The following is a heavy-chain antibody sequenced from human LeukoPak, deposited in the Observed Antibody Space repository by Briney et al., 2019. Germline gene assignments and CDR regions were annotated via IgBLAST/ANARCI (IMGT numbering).Heavy chain of an antibody. CDR2: ISSSSSYT. CDR3: ARLSSVASQYYYGMDA. Sequence: GGSLRLSCAASGFTFSDYYMSWIRQAPGKGLEWVSYISSSSSYTNYADSVKGRFTISRDNAKNSLYLQMNSLRAEDTAVYYCARLSSVASQYYYGMDAWGQGTTVTVSS. J-gene: IGHJ6*02. V-gene: IGHV3-11*03. CDR1: GFTFSDYY. D-gene: IGHD6-19*01.